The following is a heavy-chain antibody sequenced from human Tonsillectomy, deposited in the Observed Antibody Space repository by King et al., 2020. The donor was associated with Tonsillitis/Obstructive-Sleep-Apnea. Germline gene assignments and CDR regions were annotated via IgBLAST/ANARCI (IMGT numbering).Heavy chain of an antibody. D-gene: IGHD4-17*01. Sequence: VQLVESGGGVVQPGRSLRLSCAASGFIFSSYAMHWVRQAPGKGLEWVAVISYDGSNTYYADSVKGRFTISRDNSKNTLYLQMNSLRAEDTAVYYCARDLPRRVWTNYGRAFDIWGQGTMVTVSS. CDR3: ARDLPRRVWTNYGRAFDI. CDR2: ISYDGSNT. V-gene: IGHV3-30*04. CDR1: GFIFSSYA. J-gene: IGHJ3*02.